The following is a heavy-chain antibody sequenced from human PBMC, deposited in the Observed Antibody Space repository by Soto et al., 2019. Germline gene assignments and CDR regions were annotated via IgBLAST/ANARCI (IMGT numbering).Heavy chain of an antibody. CDR2: ISGSGGSS. Sequence: EVQLLESGGGLVQPGGSLRLSCAASGFTFSSYAMSWVRQAPWKGLEWVSAISGSGGSSYYADSVKGRFTISRDNSKNTLYLQMNSLRAEDTAVYYCARRTSGWYLDYWGQGTLVTVSS. CDR1: GFTFSSYA. V-gene: IGHV3-23*01. D-gene: IGHD6-19*01. CDR3: ARRTSGWYLDY. J-gene: IGHJ4*02.